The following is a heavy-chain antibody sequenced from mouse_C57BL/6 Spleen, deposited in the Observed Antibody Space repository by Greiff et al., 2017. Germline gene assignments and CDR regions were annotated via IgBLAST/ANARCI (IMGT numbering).Heavy chain of an antibody. CDR2: ISSGGSYT. V-gene: IGHV5-6*01. J-gene: IGHJ1*03. CDR1: GFTFSSYG. D-gene: IGHD1-1*01. CDR3: ARHNTTVVAKYFDV. Sequence: EVKLMESGGDLVKPGGSLKLSCAASGFTFSSYGMSWVRQTPDKRLEWVATISSGGSYTYYPDSVKGRFTISRDNAKNTLYLQMSSLKSEDTAMYYCARHNTTVVAKYFDVWGTGTTVTVSS.